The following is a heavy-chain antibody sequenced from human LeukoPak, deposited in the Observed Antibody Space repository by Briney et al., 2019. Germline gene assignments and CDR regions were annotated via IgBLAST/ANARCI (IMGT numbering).Heavy chain of an antibody. J-gene: IGHJ3*02. D-gene: IGHD2-21*01. CDR1: GFTFSSRW. Sequence: GGSLRLSCAASGFTFSSRWMHWVRQAPGKGLVWVSHVDSDESSTNYADSVKGRFTISRDNTKNTLYLQMNSLRAEDTAVYYCASDDSYAFDIWGQGTMVTVSS. CDR3: ASDDSYAFDI. V-gene: IGHV3-74*01. CDR2: VDSDESST.